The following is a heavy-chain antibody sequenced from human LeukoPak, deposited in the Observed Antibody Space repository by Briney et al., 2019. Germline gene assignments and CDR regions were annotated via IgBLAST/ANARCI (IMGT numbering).Heavy chain of an antibody. V-gene: IGHV3-21*01. CDR2: ISNSSSYI. J-gene: IGHJ4*02. CDR1: GFTFSSYS. CDR3: ARDAPYNWNDEGSYYFDY. D-gene: IGHD1-20*01. Sequence: GGSLRLSCAASGFTFSSYSMNWVRQTPGKGLEWVSSISNSSSYIYYADSVKGRFTISRDNAKNSLYLQMNSLRAEDTAVYYCARDAPYNWNDEGSYYFDYWGQGTLVTVSS.